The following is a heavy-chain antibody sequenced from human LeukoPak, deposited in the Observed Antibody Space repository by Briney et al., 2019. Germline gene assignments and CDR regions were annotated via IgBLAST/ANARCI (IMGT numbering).Heavy chain of an antibody. V-gene: IGHV3-49*04. CDR3: TREEGADIVLMVYASYFDY. Sequence: GGSLRLSCTASGFTFGDYAMSWVRQAPGKGLEWVGFIRSKAYGGTTEYAASVKGRFTISRDDSKSIAYLQMNSLKTEDTAVYYCTREEGADIVLMVYASYFDYWGQGTLVTVSS. CDR2: IRSKAYGGTT. CDR1: GFTFGDYA. D-gene: IGHD2-8*01. J-gene: IGHJ4*02.